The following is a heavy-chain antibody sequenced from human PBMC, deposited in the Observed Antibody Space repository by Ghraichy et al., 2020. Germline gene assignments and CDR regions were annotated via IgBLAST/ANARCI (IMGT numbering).Heavy chain of an antibody. D-gene: IGHD3-10*01. V-gene: IGHV4-38-2*01. J-gene: IGHJ4*02. CDR1: GYSISSGYY. Sequence: SETLSLTCAVSGYSISSGYYWGWIRQPPGKGLEWIGSIYHSGSTYYNPSLKSRVTISVDTSKNQFSLKLSSVTAADTAVYYCARGGGRGAPGYFDYWGQGTLVTVSS. CDR2: IYHSGST. CDR3: ARGGGRGAPGYFDY.